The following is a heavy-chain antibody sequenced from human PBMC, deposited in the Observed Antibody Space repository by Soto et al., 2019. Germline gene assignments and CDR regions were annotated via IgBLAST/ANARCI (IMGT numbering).Heavy chain of an antibody. CDR2: INPSGGST. V-gene: IGHV1-46*03. CDR1: GYTLTSYY. D-gene: IGHD2-2*01. CDR3: VRESTPTRWLDT. J-gene: IGHJ5*02. Sequence: ASVKATCKASGYTLTSYYIHLVRQSPGQGLEWMGVINPSGGSTSYAQNFQGRVTMTRDTSTSTVYMELSSLRSEDTAVYFCVRESTPTRWLDTWGQGTLVTVSS.